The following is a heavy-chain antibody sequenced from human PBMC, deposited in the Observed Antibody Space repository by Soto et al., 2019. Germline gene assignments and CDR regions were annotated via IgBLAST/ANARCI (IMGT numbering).Heavy chain of an antibody. CDR2: ISGSGGST. D-gene: IGHD6-13*01. Sequence: EVQLLESGGGLVQPGGSLRLSCAASGFTFSSYAMSWVRQAPGKGLEWVSAISGSGGSTYYADSVKGRFTISRDNSKNTLYLQMNSLRAEDTAVYYCARACIAAAGTRPGPTLPVDYWGQGTLVTVSS. CDR3: ARACIAAAGTRPGPTLPVDY. J-gene: IGHJ4*02. CDR1: GFTFSSYA. V-gene: IGHV3-23*01.